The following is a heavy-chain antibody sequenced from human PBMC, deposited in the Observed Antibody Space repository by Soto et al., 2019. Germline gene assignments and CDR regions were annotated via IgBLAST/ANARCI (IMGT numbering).Heavy chain of an antibody. D-gene: IGHD6-19*01. CDR1: GYAFTSYG. CDR2: IIAYNGNT. CDR3: AREEAGSGQAY. V-gene: IGHV1-18*04. J-gene: IGHJ4*02. Sequence: GASVKVSFKASGYAFTSYGISWVRQAPGQGLEWMGCIIAYNGNTNYAQKLQGRVTMTTDTSTSTAYMELRSLRSDDTAVYYCAREEAGSGQAYWGQGTLVTVSS.